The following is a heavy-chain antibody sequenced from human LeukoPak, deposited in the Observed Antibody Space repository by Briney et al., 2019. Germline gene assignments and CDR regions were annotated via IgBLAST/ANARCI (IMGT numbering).Heavy chain of an antibody. CDR3: ARGGNRFDGFYFDY. J-gene: IGHJ4*02. V-gene: IGHV4-31*03. CDR2: IHHSGRS. Sequence: SQTLSLTCTVSADSLSSGGHYWAWIRQFPGKGLESIGFIHHSGRSRHNPSLKDRVAISVDTSRKQFALKLSSVTAADTAMYYCARGGNRFDGFYFDYRVQGIQVIVSS. CDR1: ADSLSSGGHY.